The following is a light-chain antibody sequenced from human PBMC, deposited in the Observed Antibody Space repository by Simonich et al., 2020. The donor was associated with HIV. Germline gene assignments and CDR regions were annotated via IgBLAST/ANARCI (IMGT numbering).Light chain of an antibody. CDR2: KVS. J-gene: IGKJ4*01. CDR1: QSLVHSDGNTY. Sequence: DVVMTQSPLSLPVTLGQPASISCRSSQSLVHSDGNTYLNWFQQRPGQSPRRLIYKVSNRDSGVPDRFSGSVSGTDFTLKISRVEAEDVGVYFCMQGTHWPVTFGGGTKVEIK. CDR3: MQGTHWPVT. V-gene: IGKV2-30*02.